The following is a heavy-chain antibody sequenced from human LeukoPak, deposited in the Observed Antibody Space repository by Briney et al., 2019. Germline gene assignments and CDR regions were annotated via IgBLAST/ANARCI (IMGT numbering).Heavy chain of an antibody. CDR3: ASGIDSSRRTVAGRPYFDY. CDR2: INHSGST. CDR1: GGSFSGYY. D-gene: IGHD6-19*01. J-gene: IGHJ4*02. Sequence: SETLSLTCAVYGGSFSGYYWSWIRQPPGKGLEWIGEINHSGSTNYNPSLKSRVTISVDTSKNQFSLKLSSVTAADTAVYYCASGIDSSRRTVAGRPYFDYWGQGTLVTVSS. V-gene: IGHV4-34*01.